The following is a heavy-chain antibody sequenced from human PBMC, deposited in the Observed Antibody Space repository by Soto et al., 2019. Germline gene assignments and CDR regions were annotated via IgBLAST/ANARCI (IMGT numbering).Heavy chain of an antibody. Sequence: PGESLKISCKGSGYRFSSYWIAWMRQMPGKGLEWMGIIYPGDSDTRYSPSFQGQVTFSVDKSNSTAYLQWSSLKASDTAIYYCARQGSNGAYYYYGMDVWGQGTTVTVSS. V-gene: IGHV5-51*01. J-gene: IGHJ6*02. CDR1: GYRFSSYW. CDR2: IYPGDSDT. CDR3: ARQGSNGAYYYYGMDV. D-gene: IGHD2-8*01.